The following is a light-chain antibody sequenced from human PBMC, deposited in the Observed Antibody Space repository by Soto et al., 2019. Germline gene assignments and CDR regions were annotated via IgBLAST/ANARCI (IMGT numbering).Light chain of an antibody. CDR3: CSYAGSYTVV. Sequence: QCALTQPRSVSGSPGQSVTISCTGTSSDVGGYNYVSWYQQHPGKAPKLMIYDVNKRPSGVPDRFSGSKSGNTASLTISGLQAEDEADYYCCSYAGSYTVVFGGGTKLTVL. J-gene: IGLJ2*01. V-gene: IGLV2-11*01. CDR2: DVN. CDR1: SSDVGGYNY.